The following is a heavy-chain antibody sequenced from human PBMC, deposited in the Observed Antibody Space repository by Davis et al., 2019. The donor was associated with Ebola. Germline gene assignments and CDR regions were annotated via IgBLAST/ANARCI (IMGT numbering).Heavy chain of an antibody. CDR3: ARGPPEYGMDV. CDR2: IYYSGST. CDR1: GGSINSGSYS. V-gene: IGHV4-61*01. Sequence: PSETLSLTCAVSGGSINSGSYSWSWIRQPPGKGLEWIGYIYYSGSTNYNPSLKSRVTISVDTSKNQFSLKLSSVTAADTAVYYCARGPPEYGMDVWGQGTTVTVSS. D-gene: IGHD1-14*01. J-gene: IGHJ6*02.